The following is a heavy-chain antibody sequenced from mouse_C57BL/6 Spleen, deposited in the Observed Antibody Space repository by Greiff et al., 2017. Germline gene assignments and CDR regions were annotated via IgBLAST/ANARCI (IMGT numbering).Heavy chain of an antibody. D-gene: IGHD2-3*01. V-gene: IGHV1-55*01. CDR1: GYTFTSYW. J-gene: IGHJ4*01. CDR2: IYPGSGST. Sequence: QVQLQQPGAELVKPGASVKMSCKASGYTFTSYWLTWVKPRPGQGLEWIGDIYPGSGSTNYNEKFKSKATLTVDTSSSTAYMQLSSLTSEDSAVYYRARWLLHYAMDYWGQGTSVTVSS. CDR3: ARWLLHYAMDY.